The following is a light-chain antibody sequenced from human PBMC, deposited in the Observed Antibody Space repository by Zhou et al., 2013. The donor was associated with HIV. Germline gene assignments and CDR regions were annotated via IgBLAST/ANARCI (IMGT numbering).Light chain of an antibody. V-gene: IGKV3-20*01. CDR2: DTS. Sequence: EIVLTQSPATLSLSPGERATLSCRASQSVARFLAWYQQKPGQAPRLLIYDTSNRATGIPDRFSGRGSGTDFTLTISRLEPEDFAVYYCQQYGSSPRTFGQG. CDR3: QQYGSSPRT. CDR1: QSVARF. J-gene: IGKJ1*01.